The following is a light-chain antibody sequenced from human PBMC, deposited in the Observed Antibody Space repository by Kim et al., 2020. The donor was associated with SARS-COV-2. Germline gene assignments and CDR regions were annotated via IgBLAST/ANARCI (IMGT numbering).Light chain of an antibody. J-gene: IGKJ1*01. CDR2: EAS. Sequence: DIQMTQSPSSVSASVGDRVTITCRASQGISDWLAWYQQKPGKAPKLLIYEASSLQSGVPSRFSGSDSGTDFTLTISSLQPEDFATYYCQQTASFPWTFGQGTKVDIK. CDR3: QQTASFPWT. CDR1: QGISDW. V-gene: IGKV1-12*01.